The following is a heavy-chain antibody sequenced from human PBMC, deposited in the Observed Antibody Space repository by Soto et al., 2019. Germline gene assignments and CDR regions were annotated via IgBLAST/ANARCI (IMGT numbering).Heavy chain of an antibody. CDR3: ARARGIAAAGIYFDY. J-gene: IGHJ4*02. V-gene: IGHV4-34*01. CDR2: INHSGST. D-gene: IGHD6-13*01. Sequence: PSETLSLTCAVYGGSFSGYYWSWIRQPPGKGLEWIGEINHSGSTNYNPSLKSRVTISVDTSKNQFSLKLSSVTAADTSVYYCARARGIAAAGIYFDYWGQGTLVTVSS. CDR1: GGSFSGYY.